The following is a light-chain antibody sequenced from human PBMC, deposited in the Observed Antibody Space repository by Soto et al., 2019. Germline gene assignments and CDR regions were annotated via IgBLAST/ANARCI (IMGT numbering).Light chain of an antibody. Sequence: QSVLTQPRSVSGSPGQSVTISCTGTSSDVGGYNYVSWYQQHPGKAPKLMIYDVSKRPSGVPDRFSGSKSGNMASLTISGLPAEDESDYYCCSYAGSPWVFGGGTKVTVL. J-gene: IGLJ3*02. V-gene: IGLV2-11*01. CDR3: CSYAGSPWV. CDR1: SSDVGGYNY. CDR2: DVS.